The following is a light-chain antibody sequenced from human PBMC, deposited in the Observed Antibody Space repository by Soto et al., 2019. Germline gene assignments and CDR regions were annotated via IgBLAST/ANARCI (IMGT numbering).Light chain of an antibody. J-gene: IGLJ1*01. CDR3: SSYSGGSTLDV. V-gene: IGLV2-14*01. Sequence: QSALTQPASVSGSPGQSLTISCTGTNSDVGSYNYVSWYQQHPGKAPKLMIYEVSSRPSGVSSRFSGSKSGDTASLTISGLQAEDEADYYCSSYSGGSTLDVFGTGTKLNVL. CDR2: EVS. CDR1: NSDVGSYNY.